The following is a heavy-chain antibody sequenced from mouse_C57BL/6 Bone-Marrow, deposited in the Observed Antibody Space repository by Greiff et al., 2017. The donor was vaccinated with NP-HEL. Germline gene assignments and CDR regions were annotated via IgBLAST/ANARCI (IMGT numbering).Heavy chain of an antibody. V-gene: IGHV1-64*01. J-gene: IGHJ2*01. CDR1: AYTFTGYW. CDR3: ADYGSSY. D-gene: IGHD1-1*01. CDR2: IHPISGST. Sequence: QVQLQQPGAELLKPGASVKFSCKAPAYTFTGYWMHWVKQRPGQGLEWIGMIHPISGSTNYNEKFKSKATLTVDKSSSTAYMQLSSLTSEDSAVYYCADYGSSYWGQGTTLTVSS.